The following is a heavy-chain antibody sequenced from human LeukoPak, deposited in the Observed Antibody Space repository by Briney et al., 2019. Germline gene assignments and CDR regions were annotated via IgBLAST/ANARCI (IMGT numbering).Heavy chain of an antibody. D-gene: IGHD3-10*01. V-gene: IGHV4-59*08. CDR2: IYDIGTS. CDR1: RRSLGREF. CDR3: SKLYGSGPRGAFDI. Sequence: KTSESLSLTCSVSRRSLGREFWTWIRQSPGKGLEWIGYIYDIGTSNYNPSLKSRVSIFVDTSTKRFFLNLTSITAADTAIYYCSKLYGSGPRGAFDIWGQGTLVAVSS. J-gene: IGHJ3*02.